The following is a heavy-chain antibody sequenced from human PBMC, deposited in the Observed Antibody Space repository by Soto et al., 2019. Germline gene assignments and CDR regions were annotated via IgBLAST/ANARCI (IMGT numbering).Heavy chain of an antibody. Sequence: QVQLVQSGAEVKKPGASVKVSCKASGYTFTNHGLSWVRQAPGQGLEWLGWISGHNGNTKYAQRLQGRVTMTTDTATSTASMELRSLKSDDTAVYYCARDLYPLAYYFDYWGQGTLVTVSS. V-gene: IGHV1-18*01. CDR3: ARDLYPLAYYFDY. J-gene: IGHJ4*02. CDR1: GYTFTNHG. CDR2: ISGHNGNT.